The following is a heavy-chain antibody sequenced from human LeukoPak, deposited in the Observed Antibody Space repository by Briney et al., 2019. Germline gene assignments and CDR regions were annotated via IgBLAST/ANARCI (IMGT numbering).Heavy chain of an antibody. D-gene: IGHD2/OR15-2a*01. CDR2: IWYDGSNK. CDR1: GFTFNTFG. CDR3: AREDPSVNDAFDI. J-gene: IGHJ3*02. Sequence: HPGGSLRLSCAASGFTFNTFGMNWVRQAPGKGLEWVAVIWYDGSNKYYADSVKGRFTISRDNSKNTLDLEMNSLRAEDTAVYYCAREDPSVNDAFDIWGQGTMVTVSS. V-gene: IGHV3-33*01.